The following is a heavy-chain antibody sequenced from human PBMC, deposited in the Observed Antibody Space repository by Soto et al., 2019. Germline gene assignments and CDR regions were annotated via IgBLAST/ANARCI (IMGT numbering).Heavy chain of an antibody. Sequence: QVQLQESGPGLVKPSQTLSLTCTVSGGSISSGGYYWSWIRQHPGKCLEWIGYIYYSGSTYYNPSLKSRVTISVDPSKNQFALKVSSVTAADTAVYYCARGLLWFGELLYYFDYWGQGTLVTVSS. J-gene: IGHJ4*02. CDR2: IYYSGST. D-gene: IGHD3-10*01. CDR1: GGSISSGGYY. V-gene: IGHV4-31*03. CDR3: ARGLLWFGELLYYFDY.